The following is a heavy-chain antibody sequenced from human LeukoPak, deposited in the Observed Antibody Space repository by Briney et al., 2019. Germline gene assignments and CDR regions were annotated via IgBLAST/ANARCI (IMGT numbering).Heavy chain of an antibody. CDR3: ARGAYDYDIDHY. J-gene: IGHJ4*02. CDR1: GFTFSSYE. CDR2: ISSSGSTI. V-gene: IGHV3-48*03. D-gene: IGHD3-22*01. Sequence: GGSLRLSCAASGFTFSSYEMNWVRQAPGKGLEWVSYISSSGSTIYYADSVKGRFTISRDNAKNSLYLQMNSLRAEDTALYYCARGAYDYDIDHYWDQGTLVTVSS.